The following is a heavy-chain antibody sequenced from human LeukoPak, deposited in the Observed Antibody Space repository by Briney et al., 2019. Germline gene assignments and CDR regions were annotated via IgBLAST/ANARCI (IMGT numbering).Heavy chain of an antibody. D-gene: IGHD1-1*01. CDR2: IWYDGTK. CDR3: ARGVNWDYIDY. CDR1: GFIFSGYW. V-gene: IGHV3-33*08. Sequence: PGGSLRLSCAGSGFIFSGYWLSWVRQAPGKGLEWVAVIWYDGTKNYADSVKGRFTISRDNSKNTLYLQMNSLRGEDTAVYYCARGVNWDYIDYWGQGTLVTVSS. J-gene: IGHJ4*02.